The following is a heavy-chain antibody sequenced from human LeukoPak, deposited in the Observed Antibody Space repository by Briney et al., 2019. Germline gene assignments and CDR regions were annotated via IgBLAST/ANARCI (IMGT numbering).Heavy chain of an antibody. CDR2: ISYDGSNK. CDR3: ANLPPAGVADIRFDP. V-gene: IGHV3-30*18. J-gene: IGHJ5*02. CDR1: GFTFSSYG. Sequence: GGSLRLSCAASGFTFSSYGMHWVRQAPGKGLQWVAGISYDGSNKYYADSVKGRFTISRDNSKNTLYLQMNSLRAEDTAVYYCANLPPAGVADIRFDPWGQGTLVTVSS. D-gene: IGHD2-15*01.